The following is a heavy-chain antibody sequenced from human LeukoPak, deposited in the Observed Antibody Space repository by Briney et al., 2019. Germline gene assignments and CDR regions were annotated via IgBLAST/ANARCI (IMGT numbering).Heavy chain of an antibody. Sequence: SVKVSCKASGGTFSSYAISWVRQAAGQGLEWMGGIIPIFGTANSAQKFQGRVTITADESTSTAYMELSSLGSADTAVSYCARERITGTLGSYGMDVWGQGTTVTVSS. CDR3: ARERITGTLGSYGMDV. J-gene: IGHJ6*01. D-gene: IGHD1-20*01. V-gene: IGHV1-69*13. CDR2: IIPIFGTA. CDR1: GGTFSSYA.